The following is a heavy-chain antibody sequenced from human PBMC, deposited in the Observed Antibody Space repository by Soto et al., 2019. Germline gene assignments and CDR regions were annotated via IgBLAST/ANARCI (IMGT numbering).Heavy chain of an antibody. CDR1: GYTFTSYA. V-gene: IGHV1-3*01. CDR3: AREGVAPYYYYGMDV. J-gene: IGHJ6*02. D-gene: IGHD5-12*01. Sequence: ASVKVSCKASGYTFTSYAMHWVRQAPGQRLEWMGWINAGNGNTKYSQKFQGRVTITTDTSTSTAYMELSSLRSDDTAVYYCAREGVAPYYYYGMDVWGQGTPVTV. CDR2: INAGNGNT.